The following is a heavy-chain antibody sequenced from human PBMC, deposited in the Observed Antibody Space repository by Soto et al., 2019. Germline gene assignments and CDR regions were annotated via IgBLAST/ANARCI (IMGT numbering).Heavy chain of an antibody. V-gene: IGHV3-23*01. Sequence: EVQLLESGGGLVQPGGSLRLSCAASGFTFSTYAMSWVRHVLGKGLEWVSLISGSGDSTNYADSVKGRFTISRDNSKNTLYLQMKSLRAEDTAVYHCAKIRGYSGYGYFDYWGQGTLVTVSS. D-gene: IGHD5-12*01. CDR3: AKIRGYSGYGYFDY. J-gene: IGHJ4*02. CDR2: ISGSGDST. CDR1: GFTFSTYA.